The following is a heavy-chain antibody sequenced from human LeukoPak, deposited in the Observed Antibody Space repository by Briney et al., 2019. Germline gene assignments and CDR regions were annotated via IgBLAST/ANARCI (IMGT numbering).Heavy chain of an antibody. D-gene: IGHD4-17*01. CDR3: AKDRAYGDFFLDY. CDR1: GFAFSSYS. Sequence: GGSLRLSCAASGFAFSSYSMNWVRQAPGKGLEWVAVISYDGSNKYYADSVKGRFTISRDNSKNTLYLQMNSLRAEDTAVYYCAKDRAYGDFFLDYWGQGTLVTVSS. J-gene: IGHJ4*02. CDR2: ISYDGSNK. V-gene: IGHV3-30*18.